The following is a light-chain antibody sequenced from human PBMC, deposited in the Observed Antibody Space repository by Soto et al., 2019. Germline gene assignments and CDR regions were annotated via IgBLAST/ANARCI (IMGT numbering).Light chain of an antibody. CDR3: QQLNSPIA. J-gene: IGKJ3*01. CDR2: AAS. V-gene: IGKV1-9*01. Sequence: DIQLTQSPSFLSASVGDRVTITCRASQGISSYLAWYQQKPGKAPKLLIYAASTLQSGVPSRFSGSGSGTEFTVTISSLQLEDFATYYCQQLNSPIAFGLGTKVDIK. CDR1: QGISSY.